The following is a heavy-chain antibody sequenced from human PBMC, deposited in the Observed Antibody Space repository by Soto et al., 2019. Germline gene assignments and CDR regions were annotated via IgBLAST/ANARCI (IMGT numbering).Heavy chain of an antibody. CDR1: GFTFSSYW. V-gene: IGHV3-7*03. D-gene: IGHD6-19*01. Sequence: GGSLRLSCAASGFTFSSYWMSWVRQAPGKGLEWVANIKQDGSEKYYVDSVKGRFTISRDNAKNSLYLQMNSLRAEDTAVYYCARLSSGWYGAFDYWGPGTLVTVSS. CDR3: ARLSSGWYGAFDY. CDR2: IKQDGSEK. J-gene: IGHJ4*02.